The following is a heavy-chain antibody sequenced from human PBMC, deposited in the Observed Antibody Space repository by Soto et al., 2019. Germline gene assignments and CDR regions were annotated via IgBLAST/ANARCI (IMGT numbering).Heavy chain of an antibody. V-gene: IGHV5-51*01. CDR3: ASQKTVIRGPLSSNWFDP. J-gene: IGHJ5*02. D-gene: IGHD1-1*01. Sequence: GESLKISCKGYGYTFTDYWIGWVRQMPGKGLELIGLIYPGDSDTRYSPSFQGRVTISADKSISTAFLQWSSLRASDTAMYYYASQKTVIRGPLSSNWFDPWGQGTLVTVSS. CDR1: GYTFTDYW. CDR2: IYPGDSDT.